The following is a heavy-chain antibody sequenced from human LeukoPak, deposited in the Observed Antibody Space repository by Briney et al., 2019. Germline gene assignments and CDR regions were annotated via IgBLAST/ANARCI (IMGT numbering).Heavy chain of an antibody. D-gene: IGHD4-23*01. CDR2: ISAYNGNT. CDR1: GYTFTSYG. J-gene: IGHJ5*02. V-gene: IGHV1-18*01. CDR3: ARDKGGGQNNWFDP. Sequence: ASVKVSCKASGYTFTSYGISWVRQAPGQGLEWMGWISAYNGNTNYAQKLQGRVTMTRDMSTSTVYMELSSLRSEDTAVYYCARDKGGGQNNWFDPGAREPWSPSPQ.